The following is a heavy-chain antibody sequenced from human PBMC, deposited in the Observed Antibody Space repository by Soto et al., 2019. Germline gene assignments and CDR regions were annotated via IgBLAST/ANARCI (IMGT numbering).Heavy chain of an antibody. D-gene: IGHD6-6*01. CDR3: AKNMPGAARYYYYYYMDV. Sequence: SLRLSCAASGFTFDDYAMHWVRQAPGKGLEWVSGISWNSGSIGYADSVKGRFTISRDNAKNSLYLQMNSLRAEDTALYYCAKNMPGAARYYYYYYMDVWGKGTTVTVS. CDR2: ISWNSGSI. CDR1: GFTFDDYA. J-gene: IGHJ6*03. V-gene: IGHV3-9*01.